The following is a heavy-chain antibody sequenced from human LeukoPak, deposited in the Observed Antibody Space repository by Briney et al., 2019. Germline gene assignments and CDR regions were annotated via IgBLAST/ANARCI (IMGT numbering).Heavy chain of an antibody. CDR2: ISSGSTIV. J-gene: IGHJ5*02. V-gene: IGHV3-48*01. CDR1: GFIFSNYN. D-gene: IGHD5-18*01. Sequence: GGPLRLSCAASGFIFSNYNMNWVRQAPGKGLGWVSYISSGSTIVNYADSVKGRFTISRDNAKQSLYLEMNSLGAEDTAVYYCARDTAIFWFDPWGQGTLVTVSS. CDR3: ARDTAIFWFDP.